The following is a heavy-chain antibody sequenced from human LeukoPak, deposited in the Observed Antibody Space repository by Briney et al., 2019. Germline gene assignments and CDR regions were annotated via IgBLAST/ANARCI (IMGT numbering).Heavy chain of an antibody. V-gene: IGHV3-30-3*02. CDR2: ISYDGSNK. CDR3: AKDVVRGSGRINWFDP. CDR1: GFTFSSYA. D-gene: IGHD3-10*01. J-gene: IGHJ5*02. Sequence: GGSLRLSCAASGFTFSSYAMHWVRQAPGKGLEWVAVISYDGSNKYYADTVRGRFTISRDTSKNMLYLQMNSLRVEDTAVYYCAKDVVRGSGRINWFDPWGQGTLVTVSS.